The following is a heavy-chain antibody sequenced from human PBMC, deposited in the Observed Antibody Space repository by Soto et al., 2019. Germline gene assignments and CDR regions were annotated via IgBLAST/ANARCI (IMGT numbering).Heavy chain of an antibody. D-gene: IGHD3-16*02. CDR3: ARDAYYDYIWGSYRDHKFDY. CDR1: GFTFSSYW. Sequence: GGSLRLSCAASGFTFSSYWMSWVRQAPEKGLEWVANIKQDGSERYYVDSVKGRFTISRDNAKNSLYLQMNSLRAEDTAVYYCARDAYYDYIWGSYRDHKFDYWGQGTLVTVSS. V-gene: IGHV3-7*01. J-gene: IGHJ4*02. CDR2: IKQDGSER.